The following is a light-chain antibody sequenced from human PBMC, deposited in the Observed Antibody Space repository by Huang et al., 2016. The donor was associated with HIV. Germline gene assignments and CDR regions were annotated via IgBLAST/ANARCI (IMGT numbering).Light chain of an antibody. CDR2: SAS. V-gene: IGKV3-20*01. CDR1: QSVSSTY. Sequence: EIVLTQSPGTLSLSPGERATLSCRASQSVSSTYFAWYQQKPGQAPRRLIYSASSRATGLPDRFSGSGSGTDFTLTISRLEPEDFAVYYCQQYESLPWTFGQGTKVEIK. CDR3: QQYESLPWT. J-gene: IGKJ1*01.